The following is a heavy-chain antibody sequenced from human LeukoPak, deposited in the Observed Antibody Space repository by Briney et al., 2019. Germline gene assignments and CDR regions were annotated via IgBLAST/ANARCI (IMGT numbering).Heavy chain of an antibody. CDR3: ARLPHGFGELLSGYFDY. CDR2: IYYSGST. D-gene: IGHD3-10*01. V-gene: IGHV4-59*01. CDR1: GGSISSYY. Sequence: KSSETLSLTCTVSGGSISSYYWSWIRQPPGKGLEWIGYIYYSGSTNYNPSLKSRVTISVDTSKNQFSLKLSSVTAADTAVYYCARLPHGFGELLSGYFDYWGQGTLVTVSS. J-gene: IGHJ4*02.